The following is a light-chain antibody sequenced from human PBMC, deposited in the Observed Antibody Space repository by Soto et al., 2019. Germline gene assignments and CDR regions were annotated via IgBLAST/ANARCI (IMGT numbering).Light chain of an antibody. V-gene: IGKV1-33*01. CDR1: QDISNY. CDR2: DAS. CDR3: QQYGPL. Sequence: DIQMTQSPSSLSASVGDRVTITCQASQDISNYLNWYQQKPGKAPKLLIYDASNLETGVPSRFSGSGSGTDFTFTISSLQPEDIATYYCQQYGPLFGPGTKLDIK. J-gene: IGKJ3*01.